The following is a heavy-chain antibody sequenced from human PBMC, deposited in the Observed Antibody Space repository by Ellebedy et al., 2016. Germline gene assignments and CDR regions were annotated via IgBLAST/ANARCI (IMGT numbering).Heavy chain of an antibody. CDR3: ARETDFWSDSSYFDY. CDR1: GGSNNSGDYY. V-gene: IGHV4-30-4*01. J-gene: IGHJ4*02. D-gene: IGHD3-3*01. CDR2: IYYSGTT. Sequence: SETLSLXCSVSGGSNNSGDYYWSWIRQPPGQGLEWLGYIYYSGTTYYNTSLKSRITISVDTSKNQFSLRLSSVTAADTAVYFCARETDFWSDSSYFDYWGQGILVTISS.